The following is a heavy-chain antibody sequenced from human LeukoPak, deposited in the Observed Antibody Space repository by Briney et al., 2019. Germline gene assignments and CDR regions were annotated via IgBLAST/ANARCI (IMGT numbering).Heavy chain of an antibody. CDR2: ISGSGGST. D-gene: IGHD1-7*01. V-gene: IGHV3-23*01. Sequence: GGSLRLSCAASGFTFSDYYMSWIRQAPGKGLEWVSAISGSGGSTYYADSVKGRFTISRDNSKNTLYLQMNSLRAEDTAVYYCAKSKELELLDPWGQGTLVTVSS. CDR3: AKSKELELLDP. CDR1: GFTFSDYY. J-gene: IGHJ5*02.